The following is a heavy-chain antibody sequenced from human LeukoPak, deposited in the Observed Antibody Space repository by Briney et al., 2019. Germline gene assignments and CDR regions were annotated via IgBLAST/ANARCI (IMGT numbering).Heavy chain of an antibody. V-gene: IGHV5-51*01. D-gene: IGHD6-19*01. CDR2: IYPGDSDT. J-gene: IGHJ4*02. CDR1: GYIFNSYW. Sequence: GESLKISCKGSGYIFNSYWVAWVRQMPGKGLEWMGIIYPGDSDTRYSPSFEGQVTMSADKSISTAYLQWSSLKASDTAIYYCARLRLSSSGWYQFFYYWGQGTLVTVSS. CDR3: ARLRLSSSGWYQFFYY.